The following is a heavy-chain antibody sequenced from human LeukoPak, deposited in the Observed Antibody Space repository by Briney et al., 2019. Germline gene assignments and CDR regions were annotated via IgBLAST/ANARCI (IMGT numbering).Heavy chain of an antibody. CDR2: LSKTGATI. Sequence: GGSLRLSCAASGFTLSDYFMIWVRQVPGKGLQWVAYLSKTGATIQYEDSVKGRFTISRDNAQNTLYLQMNSVRVDDTGMYFSAREDYGGTNFDQWGQGTLVTVSS. CDR3: AREDYGGTNFDQ. V-gene: IGHV3-11*01. D-gene: IGHD4-23*01. CDR1: GFTLSDYF. J-gene: IGHJ4*02.